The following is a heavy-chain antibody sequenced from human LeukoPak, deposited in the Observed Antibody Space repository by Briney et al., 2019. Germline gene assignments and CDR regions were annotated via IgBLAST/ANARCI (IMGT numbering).Heavy chain of an antibody. CDR3: ARGPLDYYDSSGYYPFDY. D-gene: IGHD3-22*01. CDR1: GYTFTSYG. V-gene: IGHV1-18*01. J-gene: IGHJ4*02. Sequence: ASVKVSCKASGYTFTSYGISWVRQAPGQGLEWMGWISAYNGNTNYAQKLQGRVTMTTDTSTSTAYMELRSLRSDDTAVYYCARGPLDYYDSSGYYPFDYWGQGTLVTASS. CDR2: ISAYNGNT.